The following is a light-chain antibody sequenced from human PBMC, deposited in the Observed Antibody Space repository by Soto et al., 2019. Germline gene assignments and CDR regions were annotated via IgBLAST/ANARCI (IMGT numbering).Light chain of an antibody. CDR1: QSVNNN. V-gene: IGKV3-15*01. CDR3: QQYNNWPRT. J-gene: IGKJ1*01. Sequence: EIAMTQSPATLSVSPGERATLSCRASQSVNNNLAWYQQKPGQAPRLLIYGASTRATGIPARFSGSGSGTEFTLTISILQSEDFAVYYCQQYNNWPRTFGQGTKVEIK. CDR2: GAS.